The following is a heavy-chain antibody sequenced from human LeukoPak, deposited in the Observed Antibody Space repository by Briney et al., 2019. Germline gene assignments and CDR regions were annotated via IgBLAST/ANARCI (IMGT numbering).Heavy chain of an antibody. D-gene: IGHD3-22*01. CDR1: GYTFTGYY. CDR3: AESTNHYYYDIRGYYPFGAFDI. J-gene: IGHJ3*02. Sequence: ASVKVSCKASGYTFTGYYMHWVRQAPGQGLEWMGWINPNSGGTNYAQKFQGRVTMTRDTSISTAYMELSSLRSDDTAVYYCAESTNHYYYDIRGYYPFGAFDIWGQGTMVTVSS. V-gene: IGHV1-2*02. CDR2: INPNSGGT.